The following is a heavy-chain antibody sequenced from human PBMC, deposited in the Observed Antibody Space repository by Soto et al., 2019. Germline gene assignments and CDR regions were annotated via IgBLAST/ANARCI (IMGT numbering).Heavy chain of an antibody. CDR1: GFTFSSNA. J-gene: IGHJ4*02. CDR2: ISGSGTNI. D-gene: IGHD3-3*01. Sequence: EVQLLESGGGFAQPGGSLRLSCAASGFTFSSNAMHWVRQAPGRGLEWVSTISGSGTNIYYADSVQGRFTISRDNSQNTLFLQMTSLRVDDAATYYCAKDGFGGASDYWGQGTHVTVSS. V-gene: IGHV3-23*01. CDR3: AKDGFGGASDY.